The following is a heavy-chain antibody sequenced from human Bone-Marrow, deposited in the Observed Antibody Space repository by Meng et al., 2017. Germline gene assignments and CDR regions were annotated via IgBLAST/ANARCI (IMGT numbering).Heavy chain of an antibody. CDR1: GGSISSSSYY. CDR3: ARQDYYGSGSSIGPYFDY. V-gene: IGHV4-39*07. J-gene: IGHJ4*01. D-gene: IGHD3-10*01. Sequence: SETLSLTCTVSGGSISSSSYYWGWIRQPPGKGLEWIGSIYYSGSTYYNPSLKSRVTISVDTSKNQSSLKLSSVTAADTAVYYCARQDYYGSGSSIGPYFDYWGHGTPVTVSS. CDR2: IYYSGST.